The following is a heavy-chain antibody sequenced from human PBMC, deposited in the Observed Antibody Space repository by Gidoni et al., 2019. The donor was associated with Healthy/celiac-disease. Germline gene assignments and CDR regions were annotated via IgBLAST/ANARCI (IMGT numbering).Heavy chain of an antibody. D-gene: IGHD7-27*01. CDR3: ARERALGTPPLFDY. CDR1: GGSISSGGYY. CDR2: IYYSGST. J-gene: IGHJ4*02. V-gene: IGHV4-31*03. Sequence: QVQLQESGPGLVQPSQTLSLTCTVSGGSISSGGYYWSWIRQHPGKGLEWIGYIYYSGSTYYNPSLKSRVTISVDTSKNQFSLKLSSVTAADTAVYYCARERALGTPPLFDYWGQGTLVTVSS.